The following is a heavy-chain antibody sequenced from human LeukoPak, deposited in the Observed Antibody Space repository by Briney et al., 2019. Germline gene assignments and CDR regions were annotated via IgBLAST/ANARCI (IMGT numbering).Heavy chain of an antibody. V-gene: IGHV3-33*06. J-gene: IGHJ4*02. CDR2: IWYGGSNK. D-gene: IGHD6-19*01. CDR3: AKARGASSGWRHDCDY. Sequence: GGSLRLSCAASGFTFSSYGMHWVRQAPGKGLEWVAVIWYGGSNKYYADSVKGRFTISRDNSKNTLYLQMNSLRAEDTAVYYCAKARGASSGWRHDCDYWGQGTLVTVSS. CDR1: GFTFSSYG.